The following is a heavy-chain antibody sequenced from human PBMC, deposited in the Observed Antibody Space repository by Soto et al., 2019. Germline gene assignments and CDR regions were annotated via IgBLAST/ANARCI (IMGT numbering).Heavy chain of an antibody. D-gene: IGHD2-2*01. CDR2: IYYSGST. CDR3: ARHIVPAAMPAFLDWFDP. Sequence: KTSETLSLTCTVSGGSISSSSYYWGWIRQPPGKGLEWIGSIYYSGSTYYNPSLKSRVTISVDTSKNQFSLKLSSVTAADTAVYYCARHIVPAAMPAFLDWFDPWGQGTLVTVSS. CDR1: GGSISSSSYY. J-gene: IGHJ5*02. V-gene: IGHV4-39*01.